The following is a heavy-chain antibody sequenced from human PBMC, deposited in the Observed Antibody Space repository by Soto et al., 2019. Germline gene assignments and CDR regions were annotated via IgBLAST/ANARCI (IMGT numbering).Heavy chain of an antibody. Sequence: GGSLRLSCAASGFAFNTYGMTWVRQAPGKGLEWVSTVSGSGGGTYYADSVKGRFTISRVNSKNTMYLQMSNLRAEDTAVYFCARIGPYCGGDCYPDFDFWGLGTPVTVSS. CDR3: ARIGPYCGGDCYPDFDF. V-gene: IGHV3-23*01. CDR1: GFAFNTYG. D-gene: IGHD2-21*02. CDR2: VSGSGGGT. J-gene: IGHJ4*02.